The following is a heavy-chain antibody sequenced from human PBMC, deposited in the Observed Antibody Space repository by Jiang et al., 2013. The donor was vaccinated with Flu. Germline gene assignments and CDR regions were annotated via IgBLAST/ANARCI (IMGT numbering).Heavy chain of an antibody. CDR3: AREYSSGWYWGEYYYYYGMDV. V-gene: IGHV3-30*01. CDR1: GFTFSSYA. Sequence: RLSCAASGFTFSSYAMHWVRQAPGKGLEWVAVISYDGSNKYYADSVKGRFTISRDNSKNTLYLQMNSLRAEDTAVYYCAREYSSGWYWGEYYYYYGMDVWGKGTTVTVSS. CDR2: ISYDGSNK. D-gene: IGHD6-19*01. J-gene: IGHJ6*04.